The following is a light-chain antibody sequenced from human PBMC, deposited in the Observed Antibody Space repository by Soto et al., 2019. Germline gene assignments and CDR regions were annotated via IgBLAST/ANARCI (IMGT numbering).Light chain of an antibody. Sequence: QSALAQPPSASGSPGQSVAISCTGTSSDVGGYNYVSWYQQHPGKAPKLMIYEVNKRPSGVPDRFSGSKSGNTASLTVSGLQAEDEADYFCFSFTTDWTHVFGNGTKVTVL. CDR1: SSDVGGYNY. V-gene: IGLV2-8*01. CDR2: EVN. CDR3: FSFTTDWTHV. J-gene: IGLJ1*01.